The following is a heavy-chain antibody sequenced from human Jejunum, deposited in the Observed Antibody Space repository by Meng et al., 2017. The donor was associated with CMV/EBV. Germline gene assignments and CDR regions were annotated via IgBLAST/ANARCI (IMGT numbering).Heavy chain of an antibody. J-gene: IGHJ4*02. CDR1: GASITDREYY. Sequence: QVQLQGSGPGLVKPSXXLXLSCTXSGASITDREYYWNGLRQSRGKGLECIGYIYNTGRTSYSPSLKSRVSMSVDTAKNQFSLHLSSVTVADAAVYYCASLFHFDILTGSWYWGQGAMVTVSS. V-gene: IGHV4-30-4*08. D-gene: IGHD3-9*01. CDR3: ASLFHFDILTGSWY. CDR2: IYNTGRT.